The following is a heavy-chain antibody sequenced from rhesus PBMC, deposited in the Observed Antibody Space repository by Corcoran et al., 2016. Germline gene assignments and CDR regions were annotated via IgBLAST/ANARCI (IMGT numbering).Heavy chain of an antibody. CDR3: AREGGYSYFDY. V-gene: IGHV4-76*01. D-gene: IGHD5-24*01. CDR2: IYGSSGST. CDR1: GVSIRSCSD. J-gene: IGHJ4*01. Sequence: QVQLQESGPGVVKPSETLSLTCAVPGVSIRSCSDGRWNRRPPGKGLEWIGYIYGSSGSTNYNPSLKNRVTISKDASKNQFSLKLSAVTAADTAVYYCAREGGYSYFDYWGQGVLVTVSS.